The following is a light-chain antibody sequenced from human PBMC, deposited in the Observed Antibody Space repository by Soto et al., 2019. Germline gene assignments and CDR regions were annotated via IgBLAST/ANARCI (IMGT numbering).Light chain of an antibody. CDR2: DAS. Sequence: DIQMTQSPSSLSASVGDRVTITCQASQDISTYLNWYQQKPGKAPKLLIYDASNLETGVPSRFSGSGSGTDFTFTISSLQPEDIATYYCQHYDNLVTFGPGTKVDIK. V-gene: IGKV1-33*01. J-gene: IGKJ3*01. CDR3: QHYDNLVT. CDR1: QDISTY.